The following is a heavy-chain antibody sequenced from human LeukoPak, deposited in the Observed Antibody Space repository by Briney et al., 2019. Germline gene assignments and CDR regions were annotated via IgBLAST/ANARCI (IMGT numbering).Heavy chain of an antibody. J-gene: IGHJ2*01. D-gene: IGHD2-15*01. V-gene: IGHV3-13*01. Sequence: QPGGSLRLSCVASGFTFSSYDMHWVRQGTGKGLEWISAIDPVGNTWYSDSVRGRFTIPRENAKSSLFLQMNSLRAADTAVYYCVREPAYTGTWWYPDLWGRGTLVTVSS. CDR1: GFTFSSYD. CDR2: IDPVGNT. CDR3: VREPAYTGTWWYPDL.